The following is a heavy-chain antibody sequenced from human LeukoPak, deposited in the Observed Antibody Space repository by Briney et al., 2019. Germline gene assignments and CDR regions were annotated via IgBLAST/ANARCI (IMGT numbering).Heavy chain of an antibody. CDR1: GGSISSGGYY. J-gene: IGHJ4*02. Sequence: SQTLSLTCTVSGGSISSGGYYWSWIRQHPGKGLEWIGYIYYSGSTYYNPSLKSRVTISVDTSKNQFSLKLSSVTAADTAVYYCARMYYDYVSRGYYPDYWGQGTLVTVSS. CDR2: IYYSGST. V-gene: IGHV4-30-4*08. D-gene: IGHD3-16*01. CDR3: ARMYYDYVSRGYYPDY.